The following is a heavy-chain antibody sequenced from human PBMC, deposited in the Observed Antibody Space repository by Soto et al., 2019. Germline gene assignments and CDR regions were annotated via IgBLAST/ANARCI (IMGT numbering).Heavy chain of an antibody. CDR1: GFTFKTYA. J-gene: IGHJ3*01. V-gene: IGHV3-23*01. CDR2: ISFTGNYT. D-gene: IGHD4-17*01. CDR3: ARRHGDYEMPSGFDL. Sequence: DVQLLESGGTLAQPGGSLRLSCLASGFTFKTYAFYWVRQAPGKGLEWVSAISFTGNYTYYAASVKGRFTISRDNSRDTVHLQMFSLRADDTAVYYCARRHGDYEMPSGFDLWGQGTMVTVSS.